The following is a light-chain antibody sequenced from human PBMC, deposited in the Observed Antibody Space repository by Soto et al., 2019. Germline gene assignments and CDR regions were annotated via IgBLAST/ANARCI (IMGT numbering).Light chain of an antibody. J-gene: IGLJ2*01. Sequence: QPVLTHPPSASGTPGQRVTISCSGSNSNVETNYVYWYQQVAGTAPKLLIYSNDQRPSGVPDRFSASKSGTSASLDISGLRSEDEADYYCSANDDSLGGPVFGGGTKVTVL. V-gene: IGLV1-47*02. CDR2: SND. CDR1: NSNVETNY. CDR3: SANDDSLGGPV.